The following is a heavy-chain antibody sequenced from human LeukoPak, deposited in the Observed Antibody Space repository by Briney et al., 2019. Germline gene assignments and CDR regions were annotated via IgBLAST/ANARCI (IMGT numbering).Heavy chain of an antibody. CDR1: GYTFTGYY. D-gene: IGHD3-10*01. CDR2: INPNSGGT. J-gene: IGHJ4*02. CDR3: ARVSPRLLWFGN. Sequence: ASVKVSCKASGYTFTGYYMHWVRQAPGQGLEWMGWINPNSGGTNYAQKFQGRVTMTRDTSISAAYMELSRLRSEDTAVYYCARVSPRLLWFGNWGQGTLVTVSS. V-gene: IGHV1-2*02.